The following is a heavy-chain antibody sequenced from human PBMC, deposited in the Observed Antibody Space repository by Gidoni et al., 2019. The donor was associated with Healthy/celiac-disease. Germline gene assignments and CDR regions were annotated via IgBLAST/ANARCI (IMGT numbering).Heavy chain of an antibody. J-gene: IGHJ4*02. CDR2: ISGSGGST. V-gene: IGHV3-23*01. CDR3: AKSERGGSGSQIDY. Sequence: VSAISGSGGSTYYADSVKGRFTISRDNSKNTLYLQMNSLRAEDTAVYYCAKSERGGSGSQIDYWGQGTLVTVSS. D-gene: IGHD3-10*01.